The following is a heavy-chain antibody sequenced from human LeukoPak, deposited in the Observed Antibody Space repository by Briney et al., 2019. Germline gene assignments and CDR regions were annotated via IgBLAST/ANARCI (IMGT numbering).Heavy chain of an antibody. Sequence: ASAEVSCKTSGYSFTAHYMHWVRQAPGQGLEWMGWINPNSGGTNYAQKFQGRVTMTRDTSISTAYMELSRLRSDDTAVYYCAREVYYYDPFDYWGQGTLVTVSS. D-gene: IGHD3-22*01. CDR2: INPNSGGT. J-gene: IGHJ4*02. CDR1: GYSFTAHY. CDR3: AREVYYYDPFDY. V-gene: IGHV1-2*02.